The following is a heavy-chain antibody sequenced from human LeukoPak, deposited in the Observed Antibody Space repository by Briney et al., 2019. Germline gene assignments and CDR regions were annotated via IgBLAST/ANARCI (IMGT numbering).Heavy chain of an antibody. CDR3: AKVPLWYSSGWAFDY. J-gene: IGHJ4*02. CDR1: GFTFSSYG. CDR2: IRYDGSNK. V-gene: IGHV3-30*02. Sequence: PGGSLRLSCAASGFTFSSYGMHWVRQAPGKGLEWVAFIRYDGSNKYYADSVKGRFTISRDNSKNTLYLQMNSLRAEDTAVYYCAKVPLWYSSGWAFDYWGQGTLVTVSS. D-gene: IGHD6-19*01.